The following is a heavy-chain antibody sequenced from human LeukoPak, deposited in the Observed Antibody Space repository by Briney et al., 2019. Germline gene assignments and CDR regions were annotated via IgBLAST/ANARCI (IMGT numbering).Heavy chain of an antibody. CDR2: IIPIFGTA. V-gene: IGHV1-69*06. CDR3: ARGQRRYCSGGSCYSGWFDP. Sequence: SVKVSCKASGGTFSSYAISWVRQAPGQGLEWMGGIIPIFGTANYAQKFQGRVTITADKSTSTAYMELSSLRSEDTAVYYCARGQRRYCSGGSCYSGWFDPWGQGTLVTVSS. J-gene: IGHJ5*02. D-gene: IGHD2-15*01. CDR1: GGTFSSYA.